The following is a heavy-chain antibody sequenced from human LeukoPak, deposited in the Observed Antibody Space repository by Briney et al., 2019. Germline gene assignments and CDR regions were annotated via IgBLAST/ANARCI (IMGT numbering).Heavy chain of an antibody. J-gene: IGHJ4*02. Sequence: SVKVSCKASGYTFTGYYMHWVRQAPGQGLEWMGRIIPILGIANYAQKFQGRVTITADKSTSTAYMELSSLRSEDTAVYYCARVVYYYDSSMEYWGQGTLVTVSS. CDR3: ARVVYYYDSSMEY. CDR2: IIPILGIA. V-gene: IGHV1-69*04. CDR1: GYTFTGYY. D-gene: IGHD3-22*01.